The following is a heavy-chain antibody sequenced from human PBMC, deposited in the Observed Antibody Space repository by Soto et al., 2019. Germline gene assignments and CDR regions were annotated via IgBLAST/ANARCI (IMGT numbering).Heavy chain of an antibody. Sequence: QVQLVESRGGVVQPGRSLRLSCAASGFTFSSYGMHWVRQAPGKGLEWVAVISYDGSNKYYADSVKGRFTISRDNSKNTLYLQMNSLRAEDTAVYYCAKEIRMLLVDIAVGPGFDYWGQGTLVTVSS. D-gene: IGHD6-19*01. CDR2: ISYDGSNK. CDR3: AKEIRMLLVDIAVGPGFDY. V-gene: IGHV3-30*18. J-gene: IGHJ4*02. CDR1: GFTFSSYG.